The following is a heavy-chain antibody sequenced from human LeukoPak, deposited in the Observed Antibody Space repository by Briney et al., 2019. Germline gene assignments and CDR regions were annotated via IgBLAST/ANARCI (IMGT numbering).Heavy chain of an antibody. CDR2: ISDSGHVT. CDR3: AKRSLGSSSWSTFDP. Sequence: PGGSLRLSCAASGSTFSNYAMTWVRQAPGKGLEWVSVISDSGHVTYYADSVKGRVTISRDNSKNTLYLQMNSLRADDTAVYYCAKRSLGSSSWSTFDPWGQGTLVTVSS. D-gene: IGHD6-13*01. CDR1: GSTFSNYA. V-gene: IGHV3-23*01. J-gene: IGHJ5*02.